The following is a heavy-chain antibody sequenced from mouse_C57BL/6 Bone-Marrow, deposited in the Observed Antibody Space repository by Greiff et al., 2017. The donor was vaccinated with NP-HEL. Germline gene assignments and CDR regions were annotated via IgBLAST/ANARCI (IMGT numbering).Heavy chain of an antibody. D-gene: IGHD2-4*01. V-gene: IGHV1-74*01. CDR2: IHPSDSDT. CDR1: GYTFTSYW. J-gene: IGHJ3*01. Sequence: QVQLKQPGAELVKPGASVKVSCKASGYTFTSYWMHWVKQRPGQGLEWIGRIHPSDSDTNYNQKFKGKATLTVDKSSSTAYMQLSSLTSEDSAVYYCAIRYYDFSFAYWGQGTLVTVSA. CDR3: AIRYYDFSFAY.